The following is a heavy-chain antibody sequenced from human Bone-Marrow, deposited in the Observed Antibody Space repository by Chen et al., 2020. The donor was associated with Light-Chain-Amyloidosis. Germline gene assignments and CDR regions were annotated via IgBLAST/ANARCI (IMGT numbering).Heavy chain of an antibody. D-gene: IGHD4-4*01. CDR2: INQDGSGE. J-gene: IGHJ6*02. V-gene: IGHV3-7*01. Sequence: EVQLVESGGGLVQPGGSLRLSCVASGFTFSSYWMSWVRQAPGKGLEWVANINQDGSGEYYVDSVTGQFTVSRDNVKNSLQLQMIGLRAEDTAVYYCARGGTSVTANLKAGFHYPMDVWGQGTTVTVSS. CDR3: ARGGTSVTANLKAGFHYPMDV. CDR1: GFTFSSYW.